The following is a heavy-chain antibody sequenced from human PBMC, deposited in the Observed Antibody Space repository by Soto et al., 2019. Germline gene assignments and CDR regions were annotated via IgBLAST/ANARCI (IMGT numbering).Heavy chain of an antibody. CDR2: IIPIFGTA. D-gene: IGHD1-1*01. CDR3: ARENWNEPRYYAMDV. CDR1: GGTFSSYA. J-gene: IGHJ6*02. V-gene: IGHV1-69*13. Sequence: ASVKVSCKASGGTFSSYAISWVRQAPGQGLEWMGGIIPIFGTANYAQKFQGRVTITADESTSTAYMELSSLRSEDTAVYYCARENWNEPRYYAMDVWGQGTTVIVSS.